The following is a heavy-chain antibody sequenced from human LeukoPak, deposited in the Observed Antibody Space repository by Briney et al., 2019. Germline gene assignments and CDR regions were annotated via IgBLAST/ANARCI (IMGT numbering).Heavy chain of an antibody. CDR2: ISGSGGST. CDR1: GFTFSDYY. V-gene: IGHV3-23*01. D-gene: IGHD2-21*02. Sequence: GGSLRLSCAASGFTFSDYYMSWIRQAPGKGLEWVSAISGSGGSTYYADSVKGRFTISRDNSKNTLYLQMNSLRAEDTAVYYCAKKRGGDCYPHFDYWGQGTLVTVSS. J-gene: IGHJ4*02. CDR3: AKKRGGDCYPHFDY.